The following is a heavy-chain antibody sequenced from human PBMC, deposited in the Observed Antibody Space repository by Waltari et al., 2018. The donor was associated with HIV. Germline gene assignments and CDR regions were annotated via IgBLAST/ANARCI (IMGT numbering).Heavy chain of an antibody. CDR1: GFTFSSYG. V-gene: IGHV3-33*01. D-gene: IGHD1-26*01. CDR2: IWYDGSNK. J-gene: IGHJ2*01. CDR3: ARVDGGSLTGYFDL. Sequence: QVQLVESGGGVVQPGRSLRLSCAASGFTFSSYGMHWVRQAPGKGLEWVAVIWYDGSNKYYADSVKGRFTISRDNSKNTLYLQMNSLRAEDTAVYYCARVDGGSLTGYFDLWGRGTLVTVSS.